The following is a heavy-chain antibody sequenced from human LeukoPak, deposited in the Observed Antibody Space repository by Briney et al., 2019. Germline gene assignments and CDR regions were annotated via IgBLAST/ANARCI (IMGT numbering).Heavy chain of an antibody. Sequence: GGSLRLSCAASGFTFSRDWMHWVRQAPGKGLVWVSRINGDGSSTSYAVSVKGRFTISRDNAKNTLYLQMNSLRAEDTAVYYCSSAYYDPTGYWGQGTLVTVSS. V-gene: IGHV3-74*01. CDR2: INGDGSST. J-gene: IGHJ4*02. CDR1: GFTFSRDW. CDR3: SSAYYDPTGY. D-gene: IGHD3-22*01.